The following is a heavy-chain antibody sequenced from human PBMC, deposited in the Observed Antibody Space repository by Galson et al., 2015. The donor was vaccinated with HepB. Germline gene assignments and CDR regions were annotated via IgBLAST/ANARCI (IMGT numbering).Heavy chain of an antibody. J-gene: IGHJ4*02. V-gene: IGHV1-8*01. Sequence: SVKVSCKASGYTFTNYDINWVRQAAGQGLEWMGWMNTNTGDTGYAQKFQGRVIMTRDTSINTAYMELSSLRAEDTAIYYCTKNLPWGGGFDDWGQGTLVTVSS. CDR3: TKNLPWGGGFDD. CDR2: MNTNTGDT. D-gene: IGHD3-10*01. CDR1: GYTFTNYD.